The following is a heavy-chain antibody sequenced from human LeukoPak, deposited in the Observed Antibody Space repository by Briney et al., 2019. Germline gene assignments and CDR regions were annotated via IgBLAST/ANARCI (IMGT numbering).Heavy chain of an antibody. Sequence: PSETLSLTCSFSGDSISTYYSSWIRQSPGKGLEWIGHIYSSGNTDYNSSLKSRVTISVDTSKSQFSLRLSSVTATDTAVYYCARLRWQLVGPYFDYWGQGILVTVSS. V-gene: IGHV4-59*01. CDR3: ARLRWQLVGPYFDY. J-gene: IGHJ4*02. CDR2: IYSSGNT. D-gene: IGHD1-26*01. CDR1: GDSISTYY.